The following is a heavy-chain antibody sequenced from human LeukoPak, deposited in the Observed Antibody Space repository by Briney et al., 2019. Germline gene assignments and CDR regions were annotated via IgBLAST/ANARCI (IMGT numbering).Heavy chain of an antibody. CDR2: IIPILGIA. Sequence: SVKVSCKASGGTFSSYIISWVRQAPGQGLEWMGRIIPILGIANYAQKFQGRVTITADKSTSTAYMELSSLRSEDTAVYYCARDLRRGSYDLFDYWGQGTLVTVSS. D-gene: IGHD3-16*01. CDR3: ARDLRRGSYDLFDY. J-gene: IGHJ4*02. CDR1: GGTFSSYI. V-gene: IGHV1-69*04.